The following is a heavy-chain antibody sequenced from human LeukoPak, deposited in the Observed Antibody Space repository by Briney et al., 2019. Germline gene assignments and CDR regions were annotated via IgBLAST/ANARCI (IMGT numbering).Heavy chain of an antibody. D-gene: IGHD3-16*01. J-gene: IGHJ4*02. CDR1: DDSISDYY. CDR3: TRGAGWLIDY. Sequence: SETLSLTCTVSDDSISDYYRGWIRQPPGKGLEWIGYFHNSGTSTYNPSLKSRVPISADTSKNQFSLKLTSLTTADTAVYYCTRGAGWLIDYWGQGILVTVSS. V-gene: IGHV4-59*01. CDR2: FHNSGTS.